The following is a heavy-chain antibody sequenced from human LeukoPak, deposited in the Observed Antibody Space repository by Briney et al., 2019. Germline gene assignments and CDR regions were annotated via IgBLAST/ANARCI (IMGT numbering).Heavy chain of an antibody. V-gene: IGHV3-30*01. CDR1: GFTFSSYA. J-gene: IGHJ4*02. D-gene: IGHD6-13*01. Sequence: GGSLRLSCAASGFTFSSYATHWVRQAPGKGLEWVAVISYDGSNKYYADSVKGRFTISRDNSKNTLYLQMNSLRAEDTAVYYCARPAAADRGYWGQGTLVTVSS. CDR2: ISYDGSNK. CDR3: ARPAAADRGY.